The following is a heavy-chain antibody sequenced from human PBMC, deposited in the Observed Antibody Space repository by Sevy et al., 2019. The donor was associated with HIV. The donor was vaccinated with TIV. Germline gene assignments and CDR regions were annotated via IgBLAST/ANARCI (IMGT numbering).Heavy chain of an antibody. J-gene: IGHJ4*02. Sequence: GSLRLSCAASGFTFSSHAMIWVRQAPGKGLEWVSAISDSGTTTYYEDSVKGRFTISRDNSKNTLYLQMDGLRAEDTAIYYCARAFTGGYQQPFDYWGQGTLVTVSS. CDR3: ARAFTGGYQQPFDY. CDR1: GFTFSSHA. CDR2: ISDSGTTT. V-gene: IGHV3-23*01. D-gene: IGHD1-26*01.